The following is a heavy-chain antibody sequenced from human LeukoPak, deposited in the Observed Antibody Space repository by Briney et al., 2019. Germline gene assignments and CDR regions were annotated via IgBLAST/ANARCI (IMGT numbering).Heavy chain of an antibody. CDR3: AIPRVSSGYYRIGFDI. Sequence: SETLSLTCTVSGGSISSYYWSWIRQPAGKGLEWIGRIYTSGSTNYNPSLKSRVTMSVDTSKNQFSLKLSSVTAADTAVYYCAIPRVSSGYYRIGFDIWGQGTMVTVSS. CDR1: GGSISSYY. J-gene: IGHJ3*02. CDR2: IYTSGST. D-gene: IGHD3-22*01. V-gene: IGHV4-4*07.